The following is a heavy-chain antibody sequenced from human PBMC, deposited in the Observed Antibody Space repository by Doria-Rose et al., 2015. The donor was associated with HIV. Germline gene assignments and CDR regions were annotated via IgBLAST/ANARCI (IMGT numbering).Heavy chain of an antibody. J-gene: IGHJ5*02. CDR1: GYTFTNNY. Sequence: QVQLVQSGAEVKKPGASAKISCKASGYTFTNNYMHWVRQAPGQGLEWMGIINPRGGSTSYAQKFQGRVTMTRGTSTSTVYMELRSLRSEDTAMYYCAREAGTADWFDPWGQGTLVIVSS. D-gene: IGHD2-21*02. CDR2: INPRGGST. V-gene: IGHV1-46*01. CDR3: AREAGTADWFDP.